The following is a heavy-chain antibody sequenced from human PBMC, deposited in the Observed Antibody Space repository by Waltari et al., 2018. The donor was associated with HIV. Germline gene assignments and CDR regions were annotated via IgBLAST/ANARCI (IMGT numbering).Heavy chain of an antibody. CDR1: RVIFHNYW. D-gene: IGHD3-16*01. CDR2: INDVVSET. Sequence: EVQVVQSGGGLAQPGNSLKLSCAASRVIFHNYWVTWVRQAPGKGLGWVATINDVVSETFYGDSVMGRFAISRNNASNSVTLQMSSLRVDVTAVYDCARGHLVMMVGEGYSFYGLDVWGQGTTVIVSS. V-gene: IGHV3-7*02. CDR3: ARGHLVMMVGEGYSFYGLDV. J-gene: IGHJ6*02.